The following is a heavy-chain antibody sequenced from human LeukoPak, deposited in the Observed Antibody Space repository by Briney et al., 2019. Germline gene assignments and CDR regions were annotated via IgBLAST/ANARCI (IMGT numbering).Heavy chain of an antibody. CDR3: AREGKKYSSSSNWFDP. Sequence: ASVKVSCKASGYTFTSYDINWVRQATGQGLEWMGWMNPNSGNTGYAQKFQGRVTMTRNTSISTAYMELSSLRSEDTAVYYCAREGKKYSSSSNWFDPWGQGTLVTVSS. J-gene: IGHJ5*02. CDR2: MNPNSGNT. D-gene: IGHD6-13*01. CDR1: GYTFTSYD. V-gene: IGHV1-8*01.